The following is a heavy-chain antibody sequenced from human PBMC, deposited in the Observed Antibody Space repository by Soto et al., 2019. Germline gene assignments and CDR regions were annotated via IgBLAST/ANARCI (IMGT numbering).Heavy chain of an antibody. V-gene: IGHV3-30-3*01. CDR2: ISYDESNK. CDR1: GFTFSSYA. J-gene: IGHJ3*02. D-gene: IGHD6-13*01. Sequence: QVQLVESGGGVVQPGRSLRLSCAASGFTFSSYAMHWVRQAPGKGLEWVAVISYDESNKYYADSVKGLFTISRDKSKNTLYLQMNSLRAEDTAVYYCARVRGSSWYEGAFDIWGQGTMVTVSS. CDR3: ARVRGSSWYEGAFDI.